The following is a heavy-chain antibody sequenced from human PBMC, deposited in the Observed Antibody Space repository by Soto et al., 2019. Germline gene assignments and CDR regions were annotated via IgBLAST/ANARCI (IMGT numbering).Heavy chain of an antibody. CDR3: ATYGSGTYKPTTFDY. CDR1: GGSISIGGDY. Sequence: QVQLQESGPGLVKPSQTLSLTCTVSGGSISIGGDYWSWIRQHPGKGLEWIGYIFYSGSTYYNPSLKSRVTISVDTSKNQFSLKLSSVTAADTAVYYCATYGSGTYKPTTFDYWGQGTLVTVSS. J-gene: IGHJ4*02. CDR2: IFYSGST. D-gene: IGHD3-10*01. V-gene: IGHV4-31*03.